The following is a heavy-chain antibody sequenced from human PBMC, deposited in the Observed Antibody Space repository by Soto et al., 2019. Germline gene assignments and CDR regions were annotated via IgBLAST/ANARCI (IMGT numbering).Heavy chain of an antibody. CDR1: GFTFSSYA. D-gene: IGHD3-10*01. J-gene: IGHJ4*02. V-gene: IGHV3-23*01. Sequence: EVQLLESGGGLVQPGGSLRLSCAASGFTFSSYAMSWVRQAPGKGLEWVSAISGSGGSTYYADSVKGRFTISRDNSKNTLCLQMNSLRAEDTAVYYCAKGADTMVRGVIITSTLDYWGQGTLVTVSS. CDR2: ISGSGGST. CDR3: AKGADTMVRGVIITSTLDY.